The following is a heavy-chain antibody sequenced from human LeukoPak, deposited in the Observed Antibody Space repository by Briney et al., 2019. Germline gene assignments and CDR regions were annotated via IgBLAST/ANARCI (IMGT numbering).Heavy chain of an antibody. CDR1: GGSISSGGYS. Sequence: SETLSLTCAVSGGSISSGGYSWSWIRQPPGKGLEWIGYIYHSGSTHYNPSLKSRVTISVDRSKNQFSLKLSSVTAADTAVYYCAREGVPYSRTVGWFDPWGQGTLVTVSS. CDR2: IYHSGST. D-gene: IGHD4-23*01. V-gene: IGHV4-30-2*01. CDR3: AREGVPYSRTVGWFDP. J-gene: IGHJ5*02.